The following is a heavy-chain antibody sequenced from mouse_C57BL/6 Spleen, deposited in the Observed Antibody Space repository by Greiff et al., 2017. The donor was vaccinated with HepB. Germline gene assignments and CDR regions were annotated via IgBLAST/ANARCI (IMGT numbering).Heavy chain of an antibody. CDR2: IDPSDSYT. D-gene: IGHD1-1*01. Sequence: QVQLQQPGAELVMPGASVKLSCKASGYTFTSYWMHWVKQRPGQGLEWIGDIDPSDSYTNYNQKFKGKSTLSVDKSSSTAYMQLSSLTSEDSAVYFCARITPGAYWGQGTLVTVSA. CDR3: ARITPGAY. CDR1: GYTFTSYW. J-gene: IGHJ3*01. V-gene: IGHV1-69*01.